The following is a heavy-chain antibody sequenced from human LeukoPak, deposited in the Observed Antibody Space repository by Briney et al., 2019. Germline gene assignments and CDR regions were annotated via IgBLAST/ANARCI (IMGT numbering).Heavy chain of an antibody. J-gene: IGHJ5*02. CDR1: GFTFSSYW. CDR2: IKQDGSEK. V-gene: IGHV3-7*01. CDR3: ARDDDSSGWYWFDP. D-gene: IGHD6-19*01. Sequence: GGSLRLSCAASGFTFSSYWMSWVRQAPGKRLEWVANIKQDGSEKYYVDSVKGRFTISRDNAKNSLYLQMNSLRAEDTAVCYCARDDDSSGWYWFDPWGQGTLVTVSS.